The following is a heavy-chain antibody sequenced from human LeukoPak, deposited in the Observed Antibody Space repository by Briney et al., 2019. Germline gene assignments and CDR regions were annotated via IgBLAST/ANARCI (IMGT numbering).Heavy chain of an antibody. CDR1: GFIFTNYF. CDR2: IKHDGSEK. D-gene: IGHD1-14*01. CDR3: ARDLNREDFDY. J-gene: IGHJ4*02. V-gene: IGHV3-7*01. Sequence: GGSLRLSCAASGFIFTNYFMSWVRQAPGKGLEWVASIKHDGSEKYYVDSVRGRFTISRDNTMNSLYLQMSSLRVEDTAVYYCARDLNREDFDYWGQGTLVAVSS.